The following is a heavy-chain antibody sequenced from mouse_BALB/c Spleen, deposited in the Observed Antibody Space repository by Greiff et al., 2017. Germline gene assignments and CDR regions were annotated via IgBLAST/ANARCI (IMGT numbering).Heavy chain of an antibody. J-gene: IGHJ4*01. CDR1: GYAFTNYL. Sequence: VKVVESGAELVRPGTSVKVSCKASGYAFTNYLIEWVKQRPGQGLEWIGVINPGSGGTNYNEKFKGKATLTADKSSSTAYMQLSSLTSDDSAVYFCARHAYYAMDYWGQGTSVTVSS. CDR3: ARHAYYAMDY. CDR2: INPGSGGT. V-gene: IGHV1-54*01.